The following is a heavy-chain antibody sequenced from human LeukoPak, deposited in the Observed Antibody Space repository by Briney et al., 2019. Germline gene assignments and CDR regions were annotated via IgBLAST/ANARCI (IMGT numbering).Heavy chain of an antibody. CDR2: IYSSGST. J-gene: IGHJ3*02. CDR1: GGSFSDDY. D-gene: IGHD3-9*01. CDR3: ARFDVLTGWNAFDI. Sequence: PSETLSLTCTVPGGSFSDDYWTWIRQPAGRGLEWIGRIYSSGSTNYNPSLRSRVTMSVDTSKNQFSLSLSSVTAADTAVYYCARFDVLTGWNAFDIWGQGTMVTVSS. V-gene: IGHV4-4*07.